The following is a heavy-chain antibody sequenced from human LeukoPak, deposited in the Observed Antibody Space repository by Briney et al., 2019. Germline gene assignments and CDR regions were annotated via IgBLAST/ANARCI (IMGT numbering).Heavy chain of an antibody. Sequence: SETVSLTCAVYGGSFSGYYWSWIRQPPGKGLEWIGEINHSGSTNYNPSLKSRVTISVDTSKNQFSLKLSSVTAADTAVYYCARGYRAYYFDYWGQGTLVTVSS. D-gene: IGHD3-16*02. CDR2: INHSGST. CDR3: ARGYRAYYFDY. V-gene: IGHV4-34*01. CDR1: GGSFSGYY. J-gene: IGHJ4*02.